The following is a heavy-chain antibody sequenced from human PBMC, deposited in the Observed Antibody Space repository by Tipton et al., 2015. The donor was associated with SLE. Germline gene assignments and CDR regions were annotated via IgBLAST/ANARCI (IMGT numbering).Heavy chain of an antibody. Sequence: TLSLTCPVSGHSVTIYSWSWIRQTPLKGLEWIGYVSNTGGTNHNPSLKSRVVVAMDASKNQVSLKLRSVTAADTAVYYCARDLGSLWSRYGLDIWGQGTTVTVSS. CDR3: ARDLGSLWSRYGLDI. V-gene: IGHV4-59*02. CDR2: VSNTGGT. D-gene: IGHD2-21*01. CDR1: GHSVTIYS. J-gene: IGHJ6*02.